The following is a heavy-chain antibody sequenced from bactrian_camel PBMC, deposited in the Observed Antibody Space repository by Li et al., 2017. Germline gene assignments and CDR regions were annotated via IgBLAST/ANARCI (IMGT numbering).Heavy chain of an antibody. CDR1: GYSDFC. V-gene: IGHV3S1*01. CDR3: AADRRRFGSPSCVRTY. Sequence: HVQLVESGGGSVEAGRSLRLSCVASGYSDFCMGWFRQAPGKEREVVATIYHGGATTYYADSVKGRFAISQDNAKNTLYLQMNSLKTEDTAVYYCAADRRRFGSPSCVRTYWGQGTQVTVS. J-gene: IGHJ4*01. CDR2: IYHGGATT. D-gene: IGHD5*01.